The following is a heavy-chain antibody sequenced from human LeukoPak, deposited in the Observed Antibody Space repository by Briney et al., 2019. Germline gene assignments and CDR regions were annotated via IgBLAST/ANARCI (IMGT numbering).Heavy chain of an antibody. CDR1: GFTFSSYA. CDR2: ISYDGSNK. CDR3: AKELEVGSSWENPPHS. D-gene: IGHD6-13*01. J-gene: IGHJ4*02. Sequence: GRSLRLSCAASGFTFSSYAMHWVRQAPSKGLEWVAVISYDGSNKYYADSVKGRFTISRDNSKNTLYLQMNSLRAEDTAVYYCAKELEVGSSWENPPHSWGQGTLVTVSS. V-gene: IGHV3-30-3*01.